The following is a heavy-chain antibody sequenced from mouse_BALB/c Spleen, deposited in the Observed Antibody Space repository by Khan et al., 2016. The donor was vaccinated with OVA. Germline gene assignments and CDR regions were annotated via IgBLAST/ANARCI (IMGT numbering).Heavy chain of an antibody. CDR3: DRRRGTYDY. V-gene: IGHV1S56*01. Sequence: QVQLQQSGAELVKPGASVKLSCKASGYTFTSFDINWVRRRPEQGLEWIGWIFPGDDSTNYNEKFKGKATLTTDKSSSTAYMQLSRLTSEDSSVYCGDRRRGTYDYWGQGTTLTVSA. CDR1: GYTFTSFD. J-gene: IGHJ2*01. CDR2: IFPGDDST. D-gene: IGHD2-10*01.